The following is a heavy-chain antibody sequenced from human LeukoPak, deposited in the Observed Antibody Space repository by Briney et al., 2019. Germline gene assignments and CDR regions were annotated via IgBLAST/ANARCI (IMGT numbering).Heavy chain of an antibody. D-gene: IGHD6-19*01. V-gene: IGHV4-34*01. CDR2: INHSGST. CDR3: ARGKYSSGWFDY. J-gene: IGHJ3*01. Sequence: SETLSLTCAVYGGSFSGYYWSWIRQPPGKGLEWIGEINHSGSTNYNPSLKSRVTISVDTSKNQFSLKLSSVTAADTAVYYCARGKYSSGWFDYWGQGTMVTVSS. CDR1: GGSFSGYY.